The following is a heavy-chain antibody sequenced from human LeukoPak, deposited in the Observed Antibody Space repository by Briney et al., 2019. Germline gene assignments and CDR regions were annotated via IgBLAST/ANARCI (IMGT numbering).Heavy chain of an antibody. J-gene: IGHJ4*02. CDR1: GFTFSSYS. D-gene: IGHD6-13*01. CDR3: ARTKAAGPYYFDY. V-gene: IGHV3-21*01. CDR2: ISSSSSYI. Sequence: GGSLRLSCAASGFTFSSYSMNWVRQAPGKGLEWVSSISSSSSYIYYADSVKGRFTISRDNAKNSLYLQMNSLRAEDTAVYYCARTKAAGPYYFDYWGQGTLVTVSS.